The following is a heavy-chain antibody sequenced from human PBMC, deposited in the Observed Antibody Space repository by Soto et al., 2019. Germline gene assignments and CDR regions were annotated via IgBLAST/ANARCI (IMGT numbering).Heavy chain of an antibody. CDR1: GGFISSGDFY. CDR3: ARVRLRNMIMGAYFGWFDP. Sequence: QVQLQESGPGLVKPSQTLSLTCTVSGGFISSGDFYWSWLRQPPGKGLEWIGDIFNSFNTYYSPSLRSRVSMSVDTSKNKFYLRLTSVTAADTAVYYCARVRLRNMIMGAYFGWFDPWGQGTLVTVSS. CDR2: IFNSFNT. V-gene: IGHV4-30-4*01. J-gene: IGHJ5*02. D-gene: IGHD2-8*01.